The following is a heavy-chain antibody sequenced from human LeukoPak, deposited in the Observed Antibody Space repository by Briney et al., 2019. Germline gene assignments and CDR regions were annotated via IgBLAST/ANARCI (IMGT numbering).Heavy chain of an antibody. Sequence: GGSLRLSCAATGFSFRNYDKHWVRQAPGKGLEWVAAISMGGDITVYTDSVRGRFTISRDNSRSTLYLQMNSLRLDDTALYFCARDMIGGIPDYIDSWGQGTLVTLSS. D-gene: IGHD3-16*01. J-gene: IGHJ4*02. CDR3: ARDMIGGIPDYIDS. CDR1: GFSFRNYD. V-gene: IGHV3-30-3*01. CDR2: ISMGGDIT.